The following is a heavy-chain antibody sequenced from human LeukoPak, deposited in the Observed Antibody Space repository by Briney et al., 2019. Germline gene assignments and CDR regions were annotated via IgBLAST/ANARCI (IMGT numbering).Heavy chain of an antibody. CDR3: ARGAYYYGPGTSFDH. CDR1: GYSFTSYW. D-gene: IGHD3-10*01. CDR2: IYPGDSDT. Sequence: GESLKISCKASGYSFTSYWIGWVRQMPGKGLEWMGTIYPGDSDTTYSPSFQGQVTISADWSITTAYLQWSSLKVSDTAMYYCARGAYYYGPGTSFDHWGQGTLVTV. J-gene: IGHJ4*01. V-gene: IGHV5-51*01.